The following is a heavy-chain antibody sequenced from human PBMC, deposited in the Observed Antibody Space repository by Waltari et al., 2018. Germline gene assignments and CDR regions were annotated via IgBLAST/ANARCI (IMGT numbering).Heavy chain of an antibody. D-gene: IGHD6-13*01. CDR3: ARADSSTAYFYYYMDV. Sequence: QVELQESGPGLVKASETLSLTCTVSGCSISTYYWRWIRQPPGKGLEYIGYVYYTGTTNYNPSLKNRVTISLDTSKNQFSLKVNSVTAADTAVYYCARADSSTAYFYYYMDVWGTGTTVTVSS. J-gene: IGHJ6*03. CDR2: VYYTGTT. CDR1: GCSISTYY. V-gene: IGHV4-59*01.